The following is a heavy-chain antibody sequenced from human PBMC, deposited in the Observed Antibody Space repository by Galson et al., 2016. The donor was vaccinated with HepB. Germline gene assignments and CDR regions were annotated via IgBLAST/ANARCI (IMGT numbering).Heavy chain of an antibody. D-gene: IGHD3-10*01. Sequence: SLRLSCAVSGFTFSHFGMHWVRQAPGKGLEWVAVIWYDGSNKYFADSVKGRVTISRDNSKNTLYLQMGGLRAEDTAVYFCARDRGGSGSYYESTFVMDVWGQGTSVTVSS. CDR1: GFTFSHFG. V-gene: IGHV3-33*01. J-gene: IGHJ6*02. CDR3: ARDRGGSGSYYESTFVMDV. CDR2: IWYDGSNK.